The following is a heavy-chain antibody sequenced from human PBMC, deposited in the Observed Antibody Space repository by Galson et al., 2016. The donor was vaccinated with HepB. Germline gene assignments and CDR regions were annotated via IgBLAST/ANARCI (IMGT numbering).Heavy chain of an antibody. D-gene: IGHD2-15*01. Sequence: SLRLPCSSSELTVSSHYMSWGRRAPGKGLEWVSVIYSGGGTYYADSVQGPFTISRDNSKNTVFLEMNSLRAEDTAVYYCGTESYLKGHSIVVAAPSQTWGRGTLVTVPS. J-gene: IGHJ5*02. CDR3: GTESYLKGHSIVVAAPSQT. CDR2: IYSGGGT. CDR1: ELTVSSHY. V-gene: IGHV3-53*01.